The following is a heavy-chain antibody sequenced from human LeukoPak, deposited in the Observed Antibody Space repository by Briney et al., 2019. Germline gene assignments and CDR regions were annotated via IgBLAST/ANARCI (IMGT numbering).Heavy chain of an antibody. V-gene: IGHV3-21*01. D-gene: IGHD3-9*01. Sequence: GGSLRLSCAAPGFTFSSYSMNWVRQAPGKGLEWVSSISSSSYIYYADSVKGRFTISRDNAKNSLYLQMNSLRAEDTAVYYCASGILTGYYNFDYWGQGTLVTVSS. J-gene: IGHJ4*02. CDR1: GFTFSSYS. CDR2: ISSSSYI. CDR3: ASGILTGYYNFDY.